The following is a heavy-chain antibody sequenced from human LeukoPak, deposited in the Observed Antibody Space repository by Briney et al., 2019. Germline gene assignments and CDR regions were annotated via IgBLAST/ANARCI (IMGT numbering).Heavy chain of an antibody. CDR2: IKQDESTK. J-gene: IGHJ4*02. D-gene: IGHD1-26*01. Sequence: GGSLRLSCAASGFTFSNYWMAWVRQAPGKGLEWVANIKQDESTKHYVESVKGRFTISRDNTKNSLYLQMNSLRAEDSAAYYCARDDGGSLEHWSQGTLVTVSS. V-gene: IGHV3-7*01. CDR1: GFTFSNYW. CDR3: ARDDGGSLEH.